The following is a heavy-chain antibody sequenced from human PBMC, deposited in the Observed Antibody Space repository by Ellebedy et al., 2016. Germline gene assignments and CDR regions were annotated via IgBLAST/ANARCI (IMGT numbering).Heavy chain of an antibody. CDR3: ASLRGSGIDY. CDR2: INHSGST. V-gene: IGHV4-34*01. CDR1: GGSFSGYY. Sequence: SETLSLXCAVYGGSFSGYYWSWIRQPPGKGLEWIGEINHSGSTNYNPSLKSRVTISVDTSKNQFSLKLSSVTAADTAVYYCASLRGSGIDYWGQGTLVTVSS. J-gene: IGHJ4*02. D-gene: IGHD3-10*01.